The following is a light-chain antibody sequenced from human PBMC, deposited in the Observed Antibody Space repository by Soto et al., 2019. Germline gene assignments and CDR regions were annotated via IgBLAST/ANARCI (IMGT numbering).Light chain of an antibody. V-gene: IGLV2-14*01. CDR2: EVS. Sequence: LTQPASVSGSPGQSITISCTGTSSDVGGYNYVSWYQQHPGKAPKLMIYEVSNRPSGVSNRFSGSKSSNTASLTISGLQAEDEADYYCSSYTSSSTYVFGTGTKVTVL. CDR3: SSYTSSSTYV. CDR1: SSDVGGYNY. J-gene: IGLJ1*01.